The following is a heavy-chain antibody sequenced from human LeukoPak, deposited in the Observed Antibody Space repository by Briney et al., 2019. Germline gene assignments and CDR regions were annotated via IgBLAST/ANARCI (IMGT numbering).Heavy chain of an antibody. V-gene: IGHV4-59*01. CDR1: GGSISSYY. Sequence: SETLSLTCTVSGGSISSYYWSWIRQPPGKGLEWIGYIYYSGSANYSPSLKSRVTISVDTSKNQFSLKLSSVTAADTAVYYCARDSIGHDFHYYMDVWGKGTTVTVSS. D-gene: IGHD2-21*02. CDR3: ARDSIGHDFHYYMDV. J-gene: IGHJ6*03. CDR2: IYYSGSA.